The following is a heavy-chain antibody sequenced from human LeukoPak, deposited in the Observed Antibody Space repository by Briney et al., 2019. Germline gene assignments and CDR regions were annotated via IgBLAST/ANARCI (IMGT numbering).Heavy chain of an antibody. J-gene: IGHJ4*02. CDR2: IYYSGNT. D-gene: IGHD2/OR15-2a*01. CDR1: GGSISSYY. V-gene: IGHV4-59*01. CDR3: ARHRNFFDY. Sequence: SETLSLTCTVSGGSISSYYWSWIRQPPGKGLEWIGYIYYSGNTNYNPSLKSRVTISVDTSRNRCSLKLSSVTAADTAVYYCARHRNFFDYWGQGILVTVSS.